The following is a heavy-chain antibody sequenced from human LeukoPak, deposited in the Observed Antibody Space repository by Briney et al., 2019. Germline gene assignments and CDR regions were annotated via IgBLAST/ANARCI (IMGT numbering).Heavy chain of an antibody. D-gene: IGHD1-26*01. V-gene: IGHV3-30*03. Sequence: PGGSLRLSCAASGFTFSTYGMHWFRQAPGKGPEWVAVISYDETTKHYGNSVKGRFTISRDNSQNTLYLQMNSLRPEDTAVYYWERGDYMGSGSYSNYWGQGTLVTVSS. CDR1: GFTFSTYG. CDR3: ERGDYMGSGSYSNY. CDR2: ISYDETTK. J-gene: IGHJ4*02.